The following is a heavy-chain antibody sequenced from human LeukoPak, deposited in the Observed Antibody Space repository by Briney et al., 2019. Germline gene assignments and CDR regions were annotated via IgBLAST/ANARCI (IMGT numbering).Heavy chain of an antibody. CDR1: GYTFTGYY. V-gene: IGHV1-2*02. J-gene: IGHJ4*02. Sequence: GASVKVSCKASGYTFTGYYLHWVRQAPGQGLEWMGWINPNSGGTNYAHKFQGRVAITRDTSISTAYMELSRLRSDDTAVYFCARAYSGFEAFDYWGQGTLVTVSS. CDR2: INPNSGGT. CDR3: ARAYSGFEAFDY. D-gene: IGHD5-12*01.